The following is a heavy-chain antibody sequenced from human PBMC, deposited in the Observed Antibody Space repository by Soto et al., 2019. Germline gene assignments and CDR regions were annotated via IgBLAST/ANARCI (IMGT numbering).Heavy chain of an antibody. J-gene: IGHJ3*02. CDR3: ATGVHVVVVAATLGRAFDI. D-gene: IGHD2-15*01. V-gene: IGHV1-24*01. CDR2: FDPEDGET. Sequence: GASVKVSCKVSGYTLTELSMHWVRQAPGKGLEWTGGFDPEDGETIYAQKYQGRVTMTEDTSTDTAYMELSSLRSEDTAVYYCATGVHVVVVAATLGRAFDIWGQGTMVTVSS. CDR1: GYTLTELS.